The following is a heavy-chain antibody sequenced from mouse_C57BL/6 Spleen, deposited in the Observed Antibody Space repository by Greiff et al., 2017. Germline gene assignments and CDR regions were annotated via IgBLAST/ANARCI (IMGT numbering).Heavy chain of an antibody. CDR1: GFPFSDYG. CDR2: ISSGSSTV. D-gene: IGHD4-1*01. Sequence: EVQRVEPGGGLVKPGGSLKLSCAASGFPFSDYGMHWVRQAPEKGLEWVAYISSGSSTVYYADTVKGRFTISRDNAKNTLFLQMTSLSAEDTAMYYCARRELGKGAMDCWGPGTSVTGAS. V-gene: IGHV5-17*01. J-gene: IGHJ4*01. CDR3: ARRELGKGAMDC.